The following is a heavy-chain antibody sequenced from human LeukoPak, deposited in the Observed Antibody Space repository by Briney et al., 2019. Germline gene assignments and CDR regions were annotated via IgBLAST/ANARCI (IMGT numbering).Heavy chain of an antibody. CDR3: VREGGGSFLDSFDI. D-gene: IGHD2-15*01. V-gene: IGHV3-23*01. Sequence: GGSLRLSCTASGFTFSSYTMTWVRQAPGKGLKWVSTITTGDGNTYYADSVKGRFTVSRDNPKNTLYLQMNSLRVEDTAVYYCVREGGGSFLDSFDIWGQGKLVTVSS. J-gene: IGHJ3*02. CDR1: GFTFSSYT. CDR2: ITTGDGNT.